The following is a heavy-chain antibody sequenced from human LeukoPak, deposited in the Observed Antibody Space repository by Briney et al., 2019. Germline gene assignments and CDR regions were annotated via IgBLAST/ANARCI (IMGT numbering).Heavy chain of an antibody. Sequence: GGSLRLSCAASGFTFSSYEMNWVRQAPGKGLEWVSYISSSGSTIYYADSVKGRFTISRDNAKNSLYLQMNSLRAEDTAVYYCAALIAVAGRSFDYYGMDVWGQGTTVTVSS. CDR2: ISSSGSTI. D-gene: IGHD6-19*01. J-gene: IGHJ6*02. V-gene: IGHV3-48*03. CDR1: GFTFSSYE. CDR3: AALIAVAGRSFDYYGMDV.